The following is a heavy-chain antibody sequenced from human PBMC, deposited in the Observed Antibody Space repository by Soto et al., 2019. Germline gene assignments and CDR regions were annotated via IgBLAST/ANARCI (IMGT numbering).Heavy chain of an antibody. J-gene: IGHJ4*02. Sequence: EVQLVESGGGLVQPGGSLRLSCAASGFTFSSYSMNWVRQAPGKGLEWVSYISSSSSTIYYADSVKGRFTIPRDNAKNSLYLQMNSLRDEDAAVYYCASAPSYYAFWSGYYGGVDFDYWGQGTLVTVSS. CDR3: ASAPSYYAFWSGYYGGVDFDY. D-gene: IGHD3-3*01. CDR2: ISSSSSTI. CDR1: GFTFSSYS. V-gene: IGHV3-48*02.